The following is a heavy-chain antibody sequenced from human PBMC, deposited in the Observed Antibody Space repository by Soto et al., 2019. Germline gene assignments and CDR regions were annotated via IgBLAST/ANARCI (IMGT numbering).Heavy chain of an antibody. CDR2: INPKSGGT. CDR3: ARAREDSSAWFDY. CDR1: GYIFSDNY. J-gene: IGHJ4*02. D-gene: IGHD3-22*01. Sequence: QVQLVQSGAEVKQPGASMKVSCKASGYIFSDNYIHWVRQAPGQGLEWMAWINPKSGGTNYARNFQGRVTLTRDTSISTAYTDLSRLTSDDTAVYYCARAREDSSAWFDYWGQGTLVTVSS. V-gene: IGHV1-2*02.